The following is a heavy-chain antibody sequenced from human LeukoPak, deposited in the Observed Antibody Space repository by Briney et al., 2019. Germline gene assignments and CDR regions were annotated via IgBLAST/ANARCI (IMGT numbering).Heavy chain of an antibody. D-gene: IGHD6-19*01. CDR3: ARGAGDAFDI. Sequence: GGSLRLSCAMSGFTFSRYDMSWVRQAPGKGLEWVSAITGSGTNTYYADSVRGRFTISRDNSKNTLYLQMNSLRAEDTAVYYCARGAGDAFDIWGQGTMVTVSS. V-gene: IGHV3-23*01. CDR1: GFTFSRYD. J-gene: IGHJ3*02. CDR2: ITGSGTNT.